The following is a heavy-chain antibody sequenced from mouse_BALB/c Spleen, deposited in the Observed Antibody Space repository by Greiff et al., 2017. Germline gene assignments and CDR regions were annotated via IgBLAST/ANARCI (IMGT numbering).Heavy chain of an antibody. D-gene: IGHD2-4*01. V-gene: IGHV7-3*02. CDR2: IRNKANGYTT. CDR1: GFTFTDYY. CDR3: AMDYDYDDYYAMDY. J-gene: IGHJ4*01. Sequence: EVMLVESGGGLVQPGGSLRLSCATSGFTFTDYYMSWVRQPPGKALEWLGFIRNKANGYTTEYSASVKGRFTISRDNSQSILYLQMNTLRAEDSATYYCAMDYDYDDYYAMDYWGQGTSVTVSS.